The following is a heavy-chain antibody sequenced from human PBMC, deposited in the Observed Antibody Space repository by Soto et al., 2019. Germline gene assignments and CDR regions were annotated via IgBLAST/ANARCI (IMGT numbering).Heavy chain of an antibody. CDR1: GFTFSDHY. V-gene: IGHV3-72*01. D-gene: IGHD1-26*01. CDR2: TKNKANSYIT. Sequence: SGGSLRLSCAVSGFTFSDHYVDWVRQAPGKGLEWVGRTKNKANSYITEYAASVKGRFTISRDHSKNSAYLQMNSLRTEDTAVYYCTTLYTSGYWGQGTLVTVSS. J-gene: IGHJ4*02. CDR3: TTLYTSGY.